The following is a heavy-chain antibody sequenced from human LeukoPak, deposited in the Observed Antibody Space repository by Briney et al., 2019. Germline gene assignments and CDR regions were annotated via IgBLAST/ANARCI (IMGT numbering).Heavy chain of an antibody. CDR3: ARGVSSGWRGTPDPCFGY. V-gene: IGHV1-69*13. J-gene: IGHJ4*02. CDR2: IIPIFGTA. Sequence: GASVKVSCKASGGTFSSYAISWVRQAPGQGLEWMGGIIPIFGTANYAQKFQGRVTITADESTSTAYMELSSLRSEDTAVYYCARGVSSGWRGTPDPCFGYWGQGTLVTVSS. D-gene: IGHD6-19*01. CDR1: GGTFSSYA.